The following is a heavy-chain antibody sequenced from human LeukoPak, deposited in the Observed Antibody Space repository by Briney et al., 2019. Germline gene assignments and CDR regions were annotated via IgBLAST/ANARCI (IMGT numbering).Heavy chain of an antibody. Sequence: PGASVKVSCKASGYIFTTYYMHWMRQAPGQGPEWMGIINPRGGSTDYAQKFQDRVTMTSDTSTSTVYMELNSLRSEDTAVYFCARVGVTAATADYWGQGTLVTVS. CDR3: ARVGVTAATADY. D-gene: IGHD6-25*01. J-gene: IGHJ4*02. CDR2: INPRGGST. V-gene: IGHV1-46*01. CDR1: GYIFTTYY.